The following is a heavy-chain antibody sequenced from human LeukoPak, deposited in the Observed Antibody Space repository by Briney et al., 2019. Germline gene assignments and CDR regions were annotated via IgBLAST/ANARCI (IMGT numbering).Heavy chain of an antibody. V-gene: IGHV3-7*01. J-gene: IGHJ4*02. CDR2: INLDGSVI. CDR1: GFTFSGYW. CDR3: ATSDDSSGSD. Sequence: AGGSLRLSCAASGFTFSGYWMSWVRQAPGKGLEWVANINLDGSVIHYVDSAKGRFTISRDNAKTSLYLQMNYLRAEDTAFYYCATSDDSSGSDWGQGTLVTVSS. D-gene: IGHD3-22*01.